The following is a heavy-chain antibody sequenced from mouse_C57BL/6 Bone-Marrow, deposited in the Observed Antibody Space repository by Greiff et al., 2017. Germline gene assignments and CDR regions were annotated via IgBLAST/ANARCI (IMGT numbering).Heavy chain of an antibody. J-gene: IGHJ1*03. CDR3: ARVLPWYFDV. V-gene: IGHV1-50*01. CDR1: GYNFTSYW. CDR2: IDPSDCYT. Sequence: QVQLQQPGAELVKPGASVKMSCKASGYNFTSYWMQWVKQRPGQGLEWIGEIDPSDCYTNYNQKFKGKATLAVAPSSSTAYMQLSSLTSEDSAVYYCARVLPWYFDVWGTGTTVTVSS.